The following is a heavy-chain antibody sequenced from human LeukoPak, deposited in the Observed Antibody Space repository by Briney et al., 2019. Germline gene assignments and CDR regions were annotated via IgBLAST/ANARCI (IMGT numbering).Heavy chain of an antibody. J-gene: IGHJ4*02. V-gene: IGHV3-15*01. CDR3: TTDQYYDFWSGYYTTFDY. CDR2: IKSKTDGGTT. D-gene: IGHD3-3*01. CDR1: GFTFSNAW. Sequence: GGSLRLSCAASGFTFSNAWMSWVRQAPGKGLEWVGRIKSKTDGGTTDYAAPVKGRFTISRDDSKNTLYLQMNSLKTEDTAVYYCTTDQYYDFWSGYYTTFDYWGQGTLVTVSS.